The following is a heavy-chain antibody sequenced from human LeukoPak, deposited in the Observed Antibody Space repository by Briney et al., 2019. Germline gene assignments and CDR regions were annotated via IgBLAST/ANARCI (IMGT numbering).Heavy chain of an antibody. Sequence: GRSLRLSCAASGFTFDDYAMHWVRQAPGKGLXXXXXXXXXSGSIGYADSVKGRFTISRDNAKNSLYLQMNSLRAEDTALYYCAKDSGAAGRYYYYYYGMDVWGQGTTVTVSS. CDR1: GFTFDDYA. CDR2: XXXXSGSI. CDR3: AKDSGAAGRYYYYYYGMDV. D-gene: IGHD6-13*01. J-gene: IGHJ6*02. V-gene: IGHV3-9*01.